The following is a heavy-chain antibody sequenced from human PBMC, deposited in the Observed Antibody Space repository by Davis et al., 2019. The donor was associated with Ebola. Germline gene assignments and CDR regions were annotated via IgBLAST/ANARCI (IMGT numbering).Heavy chain of an antibody. CDR1: GFTFSSYA. CDR2: ISGSGGST. D-gene: IGHD6-19*01. J-gene: IGHJ3*02. V-gene: IGHV3-23*01. Sequence: GESLKISCAASGFTFSSYAMNWVRQAPGKGLEWVSAISGSGGSTYYADSVKGRFTISRDNSKNTLYLQMNSLRADDTAVYYCARGSGRGWEDAFDIWGQGTMVTVSS. CDR3: ARGSGRGWEDAFDI.